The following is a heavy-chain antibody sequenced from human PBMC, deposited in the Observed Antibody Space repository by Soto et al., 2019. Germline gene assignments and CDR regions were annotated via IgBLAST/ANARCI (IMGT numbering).Heavy chain of an antibody. Sequence: GSVKGSCTASGYTFTGYYMHWVRQAPGQGLEWMGWINPNSGGTNYAQKFQGWVTMTRDTSISTAYMELSRLRSEDTAVYYCARGAQLWLRADHGIEGWGQGSTVPDSS. D-gene: IGHD5-18*01. CDR1: GYTFTGYY. J-gene: IGHJ6*02. CDR2: INPNSGGT. CDR3: ARGAQLWLRADHGIEG. V-gene: IGHV1-2*04.